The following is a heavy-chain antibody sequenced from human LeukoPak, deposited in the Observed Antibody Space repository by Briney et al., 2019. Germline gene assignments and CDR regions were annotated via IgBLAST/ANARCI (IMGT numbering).Heavy chain of an antibody. CDR1: GGSISSGDYY. D-gene: IGHD1-1*01. J-gene: IGHJ4*02. CDR3: ARTGTPGGLDY. CDR2: IYYSGST. Sequence: SATLSLTCTVSGGSISSGDYYWSWIRQPPGKGLEWIGYIYYSGSTYYNPCLKSRVTISVDTSKNQFSLKLSSVTAADTAVYYCARTGTPGGLDYWGQGTLVTVSS. V-gene: IGHV4-30-4*01.